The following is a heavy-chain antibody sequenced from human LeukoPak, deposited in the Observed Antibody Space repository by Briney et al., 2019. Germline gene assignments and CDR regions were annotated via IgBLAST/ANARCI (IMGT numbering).Heavy chain of an antibody. D-gene: IGHD2-2*01. CDR3: ARPEAAFGLPGAFDI. V-gene: IGHV5-51*01. J-gene: IGHJ3*02. CDR2: IYPGDSDT. CDR1: GYSFTSYW. Sequence: GESLKISCKGSGYSFTSYWIVWVRQMPGKGLEWMGIIYPGDSDTRYSPSFQGQVTFSADKSISTAYLQWSSLKASDTAMYHCARPEAAFGLPGAFDIWGQGTMVTVSS.